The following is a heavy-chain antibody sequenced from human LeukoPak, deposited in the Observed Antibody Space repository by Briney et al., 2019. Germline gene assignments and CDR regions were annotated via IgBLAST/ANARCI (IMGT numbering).Heavy chain of an antibody. J-gene: IGHJ4*02. Sequence: ASVKVSCKASGYTFTSYYMHWVRQAPGQGLEWMGIINPSGGSTSYAQKFQGRVTMTRDMSTSTVYMELRSLRSDDTAVYYCARSRVGATLFDYWGQGTLVTVSS. CDR1: GYTFTSYY. CDR3: ARSRVGATLFDY. V-gene: IGHV1-46*01. D-gene: IGHD1-26*01. CDR2: INPSGGST.